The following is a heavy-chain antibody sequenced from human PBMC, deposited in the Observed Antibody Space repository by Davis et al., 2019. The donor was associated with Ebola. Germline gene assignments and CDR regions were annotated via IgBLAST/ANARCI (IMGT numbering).Heavy chain of an antibody. CDR3: ARDSGDQTHHFDY. J-gene: IGHJ4*02. V-gene: IGHV3-7*03. Sequence: GESLKTPCAAPGFTFRSYWMRLVRQAPGKGLEWVVNIKQDGGEKYYVDSVKGRFTIYRDNAKNSLYLQMNSLRAEDTAVYYCARDSGDQTHHFDYWGQGNLVTVSS. CDR1: GFTFRSYW. D-gene: IGHD2-21*02. CDR2: IKQDGGEK.